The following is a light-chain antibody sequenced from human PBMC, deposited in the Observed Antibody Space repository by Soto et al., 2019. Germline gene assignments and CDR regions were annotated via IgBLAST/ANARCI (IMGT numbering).Light chain of an antibody. Sequence: DIQRTQSPSSLSVSVGDRVTITCRASQSIGGFLNWYQQKLGKAPKLLIYAASSLQSGVPSRFSGSGSGTDFTLTISSLQPEDFATYYCQQYNSYPRTFGQGTRLEIK. CDR3: QQYNSYPRT. CDR2: AAS. J-gene: IGKJ5*01. V-gene: IGKV1-39*01. CDR1: QSIGGF.